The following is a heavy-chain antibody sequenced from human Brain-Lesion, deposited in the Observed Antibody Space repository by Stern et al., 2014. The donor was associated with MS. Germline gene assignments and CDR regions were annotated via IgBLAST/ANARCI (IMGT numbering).Heavy chain of an antibody. V-gene: IGHV3-53*01. J-gene: IGHJ6*02. CDR2: LCRKGAT. CDR3: ARYCSGGSCYXXXLDV. Sequence: MQSGGSLRLSCVASGFTGSSTYMRWVRQAPWKGLEWVAVLCRKGATRYGDSVKGRFTIARDTSKNTLYLQMDSLRADDTAVYYGARYCSGGSCYXXXLDVWGQGTTXXVSS. CDR1: GFTGSSTY. D-gene: IGHD2-15*01.